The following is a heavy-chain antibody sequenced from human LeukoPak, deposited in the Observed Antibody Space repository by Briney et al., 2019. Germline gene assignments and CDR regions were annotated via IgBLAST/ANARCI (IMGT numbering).Heavy chain of an antibody. CDR1: GGSISSYY. CDR2: IYTSGST. D-gene: IGHD3-3*01. V-gene: IGHV4-4*07. Sequence: PSETLSPTCTVSGGSISSYYWSWIRQPAGKGLEWIGRIYTSGSTNYNPSLKSRVTMSVDTSKNQFSLKLSSVTAADTAVYYCARSTIFGVVITFDYWGQGTLVTVSS. CDR3: ARSTIFGVVITFDY. J-gene: IGHJ4*02.